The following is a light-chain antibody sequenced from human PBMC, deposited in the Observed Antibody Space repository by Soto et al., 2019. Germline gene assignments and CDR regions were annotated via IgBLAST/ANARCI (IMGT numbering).Light chain of an antibody. CDR1: SSNIGANYD. CDR2: GDN. J-gene: IGLJ1*01. Sequence: QSVLSQPPSVSGAPGQRITISCTGSSSNIGANYDVHWYRQVPGTAPKLLMSGDNNRPSGVADRFSGSKSGTSASLAITRLQAEDEADYYCQSYDSSLNRVFGTGTMVTVL. V-gene: IGLV1-40*01. CDR3: QSYDSSLNRV.